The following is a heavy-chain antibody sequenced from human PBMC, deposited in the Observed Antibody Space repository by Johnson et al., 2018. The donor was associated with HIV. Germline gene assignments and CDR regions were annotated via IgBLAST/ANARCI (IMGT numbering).Heavy chain of an antibody. V-gene: IGHV3-30*03. CDR2: ISYDGSNK. D-gene: IGHD6-13*01. CDR3: ARERGRIAADAFDI. CDR1: GFTFSSYG. J-gene: IGHJ3*02. Sequence: QVQLVESGGGVVQPGRSLRLSCAASGFTFSSYGMHWVRQAPGKGLEWVAVISYDGSNKYYADSVKGRFTISRDNSKNTLYLQMTSLRAEDTAVYYCARERGRIAADAFDIWGQGTMVTVSS.